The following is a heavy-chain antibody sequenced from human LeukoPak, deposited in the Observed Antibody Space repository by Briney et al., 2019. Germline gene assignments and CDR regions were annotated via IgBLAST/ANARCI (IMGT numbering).Heavy chain of an antibody. V-gene: IGHV1-8*01. J-gene: IGHJ6*03. CDR3: ARFTGSASGLYYYMDV. CDR1: GYTFTSYD. Sequence: ASVKVSCKASGYTFTSYDINWVRQATGQGLEWMGWMNPNSGNTGFAQKFQGRVTMTRDTSMSTAYMELGSLRSEDTAVYYCARFTGSASGLYYYMDVWGKGTTVTVSS. D-gene: IGHD1-1*01. CDR2: MNPNSGNT.